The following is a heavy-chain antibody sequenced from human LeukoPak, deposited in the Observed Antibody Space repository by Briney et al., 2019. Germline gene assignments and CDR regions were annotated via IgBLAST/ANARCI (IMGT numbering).Heavy chain of an antibody. Sequence: PVGSLRLSCVASGFTFSSYWMSWVRQAPGKGLEWVANIKDDGNEQYYVDSVRGRFTIFRDNAKNSLYPQMNSLRAEDTAMYYCARDPYFDAFDMWGQGTMVTVSS. D-gene: IGHD3-3*01. CDR2: IKDDGNEQ. V-gene: IGHV3-7*01. CDR3: ARDPYFDAFDM. CDR1: GFTFSSYW. J-gene: IGHJ3*02.